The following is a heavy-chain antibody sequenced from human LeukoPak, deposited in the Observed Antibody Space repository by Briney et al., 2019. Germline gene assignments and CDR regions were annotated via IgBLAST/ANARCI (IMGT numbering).Heavy chain of an antibody. CDR1: GFTFSSYA. Sequence: GGSLRLSCAASGFTFSSYAMSWVRQAPGKGLEWVSSISWNSGSIGYADSVKGRFTISRDNAKNSLYLQMNSLRDEDTALCYCAKGIEGSGSYYNSYFDYWGQGTLVTVSS. CDR2: ISWNSGSI. D-gene: IGHD3-10*01. CDR3: AKGIEGSGSYYNSYFDY. V-gene: IGHV3-9*01. J-gene: IGHJ4*02.